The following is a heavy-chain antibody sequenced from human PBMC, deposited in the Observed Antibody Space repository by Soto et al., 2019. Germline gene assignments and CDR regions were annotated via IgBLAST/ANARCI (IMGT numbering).Heavy chain of an antibody. V-gene: IGHV3-23*01. CDR2: ISGSGGSI. CDR1: GFTFSSYS. J-gene: IGHJ6*02. D-gene: IGHD3-3*01. Sequence: GGSLRLSCAASGFTFSSYSVSWVHQAPGKGLEWVSAISGSGGSIYYADSVKGRFTISRDNSKNTLYLQMNSLRAEDTAVYYCARAQVRTHDFWSGYSAASGYYYGMDVWGQGTTVTVS. CDR3: ARAQVRTHDFWSGYSAASGYYYGMDV.